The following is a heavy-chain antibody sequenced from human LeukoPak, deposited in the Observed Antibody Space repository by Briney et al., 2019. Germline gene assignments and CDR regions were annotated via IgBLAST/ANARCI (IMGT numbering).Heavy chain of an antibody. D-gene: IGHD5-18*01. Sequence: SETLSLTCTVSGGSISSGDYYWSWIRQPPGKGLEWIGYIYYSGSTYYNPSLKSRVTISVDTSKNQFSLKLSSVTAADTAVYYCARGSVDTAIGYYYYGMDVWGQGTTVTVSS. V-gene: IGHV4-30-4*01. J-gene: IGHJ6*02. CDR1: GGSISSGDYY. CDR2: IYYSGST. CDR3: ARGSVDTAIGYYYYGMDV.